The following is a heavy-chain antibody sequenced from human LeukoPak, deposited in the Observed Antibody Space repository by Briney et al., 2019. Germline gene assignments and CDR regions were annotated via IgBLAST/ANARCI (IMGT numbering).Heavy chain of an antibody. D-gene: IGHD2-15*01. CDR3: ARRYCSGGSCYTYFDY. CDR1: GFTFSSYW. Sequence: PGGSLRLSCAASGFTFSSYWMSWVRQAPGKGLEWVANIKQDGSGKYYVDSVKGRFTISRDNAKNSLYLQMNSLRAEDTAVYSCARRYCSGGSCYTYFDYWGQGTLVTVSS. CDR2: IKQDGSGK. J-gene: IGHJ4*02. V-gene: IGHV3-7*01.